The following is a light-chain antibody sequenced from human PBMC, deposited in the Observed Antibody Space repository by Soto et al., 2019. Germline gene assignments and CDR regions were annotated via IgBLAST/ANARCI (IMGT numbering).Light chain of an antibody. J-gene: IGKJ4*01. CDR3: QKYGSSPLT. Sequence: ESVLRPSTATLSFAPGEMSTFSCLSSQSVSSSFLAWYQHRPGQAPRLLIYGAFTRATGIPDRFTGSWSGTDFTLTITRLEPEDFAVYFCQKYGSSPLTCGGGHTGDIK. V-gene: IGKV3-20*01. CDR1: QSVSSSF. CDR2: GAF.